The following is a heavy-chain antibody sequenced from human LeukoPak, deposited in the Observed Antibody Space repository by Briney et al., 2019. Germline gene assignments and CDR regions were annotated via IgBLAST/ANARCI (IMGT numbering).Heavy chain of an antibody. CDR3: ARGRRRGYSSSRHAFDI. CDR1: GGSCCGYH. J-gene: IGHJ3*02. V-gene: IGHV4-34*01. D-gene: IGHD6-13*01. Sequence: ETLPLTCAGYGGSCCGYHWSWIRQPPRKGPECIGVINHIGSTNYNPSLNSRVTIPVVQSKRQFSLKLSSVTAADTAVYFCARGRRRGYSSSRHAFDIWGQGTMVTVSS. CDR2: INHIGST.